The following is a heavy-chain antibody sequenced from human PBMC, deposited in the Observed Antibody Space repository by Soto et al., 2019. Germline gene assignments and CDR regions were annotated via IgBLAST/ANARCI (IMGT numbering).Heavy chain of an antibody. J-gene: IGHJ4*02. Sequence: ASVKVSCKASGYTFTSYGISWVRQAPGQGLEWMGWFSAYNGNTNYAQKLQGRVTMTTDTSTSTAYMELRSLRSDDTAVYYCARGYDILTGYYTGNDYWGQGTLVTVSS. CDR1: GYTFTSYG. CDR2: FSAYNGNT. CDR3: ARGYDILTGYYTGNDY. D-gene: IGHD3-9*01. V-gene: IGHV1-18*01.